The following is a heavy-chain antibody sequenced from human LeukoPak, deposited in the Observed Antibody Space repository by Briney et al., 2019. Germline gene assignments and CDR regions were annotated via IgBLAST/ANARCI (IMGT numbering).Heavy chain of an antibody. CDR1: GFTFSSYS. J-gene: IGHJ4*02. V-gene: IGHV3-21*01. D-gene: IGHD5-18*01. Sequence: GGSLRLSCAASGFTFSSYSMNWVRQAPGKGLEWVSSISSSSSYIYYADSVKGRFTISRDNAKNSLYLQMNSLRAEDTAVYYCARPSTNTAMSPFDYWGQGTLVTVSS. CDR3: ARPSTNTAMSPFDY. CDR2: ISSSSSYI.